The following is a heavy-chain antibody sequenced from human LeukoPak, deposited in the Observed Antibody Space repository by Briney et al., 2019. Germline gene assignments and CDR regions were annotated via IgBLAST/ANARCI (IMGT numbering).Heavy chain of an antibody. CDR2: ISYDGSNK. Sequence: PGRSLRLSCAASGFTFSSYGMHWVRQAPGKGLEWVAVISYDGSNKYYADSVKGRFAISRDNSKNTLYLQMNSLRAEDTAVYYCARDWGVMVVAALFDYWGQGTLVTVSS. D-gene: IGHD2-15*01. V-gene: IGHV3-30*19. J-gene: IGHJ4*02. CDR3: ARDWGVMVVAALFDY. CDR1: GFTFSSYG.